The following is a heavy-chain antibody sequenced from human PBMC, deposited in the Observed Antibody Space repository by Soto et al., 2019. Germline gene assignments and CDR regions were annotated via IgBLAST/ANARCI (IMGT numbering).Heavy chain of an antibody. D-gene: IGHD5-12*01. CDR2: IYYSGST. CDR3: ARGILVAPLALDI. V-gene: IGHV4-31*03. J-gene: IGHJ3*02. CDR1: GGSITSGGYY. Sequence: QVQLQESGPGLVKPSQTLSLTCTVSGGSITSGGYYWSWIRQHPGKGLEWIGYIYYSGSTYYNPSLKSRLTILFDTSKNQFSLNLSSVTAADTAVYYCARGILVAPLALDIWGQGTMVTVSS.